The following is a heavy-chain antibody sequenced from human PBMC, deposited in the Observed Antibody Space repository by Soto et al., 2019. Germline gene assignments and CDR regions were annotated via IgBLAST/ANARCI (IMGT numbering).Heavy chain of an antibody. CDR2: INHSGTT. J-gene: IGHJ3*02. V-gene: IGHV4-34*01. Sequence: QVQLQQWGAGLLKPSETLSLSCGVYGGSFSGYYWNWIRQPPGKGLEWIGEINHSGTTKYTPSLNSRVTIRIVTSRMQCCRRLRSVTPADTAVYYCAIGECSGGNCNFFDIWGQGTVVTISS. D-gene: IGHD2-15*01. CDR3: AIGECSGGNCNFFDI. CDR1: GGSFSGYY.